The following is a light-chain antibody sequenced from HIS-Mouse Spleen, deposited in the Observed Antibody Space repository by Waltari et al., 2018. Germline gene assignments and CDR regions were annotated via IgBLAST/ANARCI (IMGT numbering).Light chain of an antibody. CDR1: SSDVGSDNL. V-gene: IGLV2-23*01. J-gene: IGLJ3*02. CDR2: EGS. CDR3: CSYAGSSTWV. Sequence: QSALTQPASVSGSPGQSNTTSCTGTSSDVGSDNLVSRYQQHPGKAPKLMIYEGSKRPSGVSNRFSGSKSGNTASLTISGLQAEDEADYYCCSYAGSSTWVFGGGTKLTVL.